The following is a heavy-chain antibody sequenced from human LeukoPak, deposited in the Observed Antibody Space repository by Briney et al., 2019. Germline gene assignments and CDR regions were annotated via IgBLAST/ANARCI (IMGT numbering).Heavy chain of an antibody. CDR3: ATLRSGYYYDYFDY. CDR2: IYPGDFDT. V-gene: IGHV5-51*01. J-gene: IGHJ4*02. CDR1: GYSFTNYW. Sequence: GESLKISCKGSGYSFTNYWIGWVRQMPGKGLEWMGIIYPGDFDTKYSPSFQGQVTISADKSISTAYLQWSSLKASDTAMYYCATLRSGYYYDYFDYWGQGTLVTVSS. D-gene: IGHD3-22*01.